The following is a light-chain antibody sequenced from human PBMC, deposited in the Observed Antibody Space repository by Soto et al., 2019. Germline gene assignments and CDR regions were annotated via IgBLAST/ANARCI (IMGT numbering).Light chain of an antibody. Sequence: EIVLTQSPRTLSLSPGERATLSCRASQSVSSSYLAWYQQKPGQAPRLLIYGASSRATGIPDRFSGSGSGTDFTLTISRLEPEDFAVYYCQQYGSSRTFGQGTKVDI. CDR2: GAS. V-gene: IGKV3-20*01. CDR3: QQYGSSRT. J-gene: IGKJ1*01. CDR1: QSVSSSY.